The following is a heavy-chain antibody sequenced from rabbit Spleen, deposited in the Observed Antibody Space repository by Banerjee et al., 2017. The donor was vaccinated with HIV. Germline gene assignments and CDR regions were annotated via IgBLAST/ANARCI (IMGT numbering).Heavy chain of an antibody. CDR3: ARAPEGSSYFRFYFNL. Sequence: QEQLEESGGDLVKPEGSLTLTCTASGFSFSSSHYMCWVRQAPGKGLEWIAYIFGGSTNNLYYASWAKGRFTIAKTSSTTVTLQMTSLTAADTATYFCARAPEGSSYFRFYFNLWGPGTLVTVS. CDR1: GFSFSSSHY. J-gene: IGHJ4*01. D-gene: IGHD8-1*01. CDR2: IFGGSTNNL. V-gene: IGHV1S45*01.